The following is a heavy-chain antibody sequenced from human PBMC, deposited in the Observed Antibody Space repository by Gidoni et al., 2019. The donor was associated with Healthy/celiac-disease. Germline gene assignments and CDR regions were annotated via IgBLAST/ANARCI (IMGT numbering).Heavy chain of an antibody. J-gene: IGHJ6*02. Sequence: GGSFSGYYWSWIRQPPGKGLEWIGEINHSGSTNYNPSLKSRVTISVDTSKNQFSLKLTSVTAADRAVYYWARGRGVRGVIGMEVWGQGTTVTVSS. V-gene: IGHV4-34*01. CDR3: ARGRGVRGVIGMEV. CDR1: GGSFSGYY. CDR2: INHSGST. D-gene: IGHD3-10*01.